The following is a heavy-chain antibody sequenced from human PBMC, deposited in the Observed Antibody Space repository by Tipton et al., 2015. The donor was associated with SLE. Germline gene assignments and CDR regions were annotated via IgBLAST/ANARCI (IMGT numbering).Heavy chain of an antibody. V-gene: IGHV3-48*04. Sequence: SLRLSCAASGFTFSSYSMNWVRQAPGKGLEWVSYISSSGSTIYYADSVKGRFTISRDNAKNSLYLQMNSLRAEDTAVYYCARERAVAEYFDYWGQGTLVTVSS. CDR1: GFTFSSYS. CDR2: ISSSGSTI. J-gene: IGHJ4*02. CDR3: ARERAVAEYFDY. D-gene: IGHD6-19*01.